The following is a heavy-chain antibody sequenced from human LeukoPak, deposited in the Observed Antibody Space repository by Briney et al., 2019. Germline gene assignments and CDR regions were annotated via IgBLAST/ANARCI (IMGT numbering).Heavy chain of an antibody. CDR3: ASDSSGYYYFDY. D-gene: IGHD3-22*01. V-gene: IGHV4-39*01. J-gene: IGHJ4*02. CDR1: GGSISSSSYY. CDR2: IYYSGST. Sequence: SETLSLTCTVSGGSISSSSYYWGWIRQPPGKGLEWIGSIYYSGSTYYNPSLKSRVIISVDTSKNQFSLKLSSVTAADTAVYYCASDSSGYYYFDYWGPGTLVTVSS.